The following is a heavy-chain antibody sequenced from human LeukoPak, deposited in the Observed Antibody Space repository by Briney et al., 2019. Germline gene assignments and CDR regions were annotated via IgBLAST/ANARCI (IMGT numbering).Heavy chain of an antibody. CDR1: GGSFSGYY. CDR2: INHSGST. Sequence: SETLSLTCAVYGGSFSGYYWSWIRQPPGKGLEWIGEINHSGSTNYNPSLKSRVTISADTSKNQFSLKLSSVTAADTAVYYCARQATFTYYYDSSGYGNWFDPWGQGTLVTVSS. V-gene: IGHV4-34*01. CDR3: ARQATFTYYYDSSGYGNWFDP. J-gene: IGHJ5*02. D-gene: IGHD3-22*01.